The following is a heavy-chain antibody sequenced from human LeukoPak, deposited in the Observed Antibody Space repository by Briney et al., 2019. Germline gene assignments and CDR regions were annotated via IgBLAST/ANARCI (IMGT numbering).Heavy chain of an antibody. V-gene: IGHV4-31*03. J-gene: IGHJ4*02. Sequence: SETLSLTCTVSGGSISSGGYYWSWIRQHPGKGLEWIGYIYYSGSTYYNPSLKSRVTISVDTSKNQFSLKLSSMTAADTAVYYCARENTVTSTSFDYWGQGTLVTVSS. CDR3: ARENTVTSTSFDY. CDR1: GGSISSGGYY. CDR2: IYYSGST. D-gene: IGHD4-17*01.